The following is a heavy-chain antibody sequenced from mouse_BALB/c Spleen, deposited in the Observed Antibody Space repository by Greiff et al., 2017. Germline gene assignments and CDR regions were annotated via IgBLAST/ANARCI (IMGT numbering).Heavy chain of an antibody. D-gene: IGHD1-2*01. V-gene: IGHV5-6-5*01. CDR2: ISSGGST. J-gene: IGHJ2*01. CDR1: GFTFSSYA. Sequence: EVQLVESGGGLVKPGGSLKLSCAASGFTFSSYAMSWVRQTPEKRLEWVASISSGGSTYYPDSVKGRFTISRDNARNILYLQMSSLRSEDTAMYYCARNYGRYYFDYWGQGTTLTVSS. CDR3: ARNYGRYYFDY.